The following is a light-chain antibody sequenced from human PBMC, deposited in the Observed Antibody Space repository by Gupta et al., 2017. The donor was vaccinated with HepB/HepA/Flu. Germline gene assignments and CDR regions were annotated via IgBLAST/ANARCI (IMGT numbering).Light chain of an antibody. CDR2: QVS. J-gene: IGKJ4*01. Sequence: DVVFTQSPLSLPVTLGQPASSSCRSSQSRVFSDGNTFLHWFQQRPGQAPRRLLYQVSKRDSGVPERVSGSGSGTDFTLRSSRGEGEDVAIYYGVQGTHWPTFGGGTKVEIK. CDR3: VQGTHWPT. CDR1: QSRVFSDGNTF. V-gene: IGKV2-30*01.